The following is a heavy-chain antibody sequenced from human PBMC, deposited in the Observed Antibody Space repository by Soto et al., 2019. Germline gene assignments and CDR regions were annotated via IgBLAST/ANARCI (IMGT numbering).Heavy chain of an antibody. Sequence: PSETLSLTCSFSGDSVTSHYLTWIRQSPEKGLEWIGYMHYTGCSHYNPSLKSRLTISVDRSKNQFTLQLTSVTVADTAVYYCARDVGYCSSTSCYAGSYFQHWGKGTLVTVSS. J-gene: IGHJ1*01. CDR3: ARDVGYCSSTSCYAGSYFQH. D-gene: IGHD2-2*01. V-gene: IGHV4-59*02. CDR2: MHYTGCS. CDR1: GDSVTSHY.